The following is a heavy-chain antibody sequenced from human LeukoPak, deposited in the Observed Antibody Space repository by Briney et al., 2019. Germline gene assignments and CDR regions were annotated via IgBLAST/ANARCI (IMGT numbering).Heavy chain of an antibody. J-gene: IGHJ6*02. V-gene: IGHV4-59*08. Sequence: PSETLSLTCTVSGGSINGYYWSWIRQPPGKGLEWIAWIYYSGSTNYNPSLKSRVTISVDTSKNQFSLKLTSVTAADTAVYYCARVGYDILTGYYVRSYYYYGMDVWGQGTTVTVSS. CDR1: GGSINGYY. CDR3: ARVGYDILTGYYVRSYYYYGMDV. D-gene: IGHD3-9*01. CDR2: IYYSGST.